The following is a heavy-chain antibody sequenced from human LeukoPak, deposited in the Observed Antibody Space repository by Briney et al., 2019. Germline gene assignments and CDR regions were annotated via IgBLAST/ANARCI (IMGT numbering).Heavy chain of an antibody. CDR2: IYYSGST. V-gene: IGHV4-39*07. Sequence: SETLSLTCTVSGGSISRSRDYWGWIRQPPGKGLEWIGSIYYSGSTYYNPSLKSRVTISGDTSKNQFSLKLSSVTAADTAVYYCARVAVSSSWYNWFDPWGQGTLVTVSS. CDR1: GGSISRSRDY. D-gene: IGHD6-13*01. J-gene: IGHJ5*02. CDR3: ARVAVSSSWYNWFDP.